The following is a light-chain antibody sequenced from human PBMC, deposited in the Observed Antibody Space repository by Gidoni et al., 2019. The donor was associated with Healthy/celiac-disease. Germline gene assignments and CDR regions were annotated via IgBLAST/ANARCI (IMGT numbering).Light chain of an antibody. J-gene: IGLJ3*02. CDR2: LEGSGSY. CDR3: ETWDSNSSV. Sequence: QPVLTQSSSASASLGSSVKLTCTLSSGHSSYIIACHQQQPGKAPRYLMKLEGSGSYNQGSGVTDRFSVSSSGADRYLTISNLQSEDEADYYCETWDSNSSVFGGGTKLTVL. V-gene: IGLV4-60*03. CDR1: SGHSSYI.